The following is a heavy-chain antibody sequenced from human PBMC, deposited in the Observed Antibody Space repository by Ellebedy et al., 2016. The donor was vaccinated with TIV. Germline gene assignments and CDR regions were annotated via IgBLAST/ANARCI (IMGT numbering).Heavy chain of an antibody. V-gene: IGHV3-7*01. D-gene: IGHD6-19*01. CDR3: ARDQWLGRAYYFDS. Sequence: GESLKISCAASGFTFSNYWMTSVRQAPGKGLEWVANIKQDGSEKYSIDSVKGRFSISRDNAKNSLYLQMNSLTDEDTAVYYCARDQWLGRAYYFDSWGQGTLVTVSS. CDR2: IKQDGSEK. CDR1: GFTFSNYW. J-gene: IGHJ4*02.